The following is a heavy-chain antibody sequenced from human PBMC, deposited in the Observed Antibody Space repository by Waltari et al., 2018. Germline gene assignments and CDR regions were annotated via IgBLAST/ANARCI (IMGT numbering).Heavy chain of an antibody. Sequence: QVQLQESGPGLVKPSETLSLTCTVSGGSILSYYWSWIRQPAGKGLEWIGRIYPGATPYYNPSLQTRIMMSVDTSQNQFSLKLSSVTAADTAVYYGARIYGSGTFIYMDVWGKGTTVTVSS. D-gene: IGHD3-10*01. CDR1: GGSILSYY. J-gene: IGHJ6*03. V-gene: IGHV4-4*07. CDR3: ARIYGSGTFIYMDV. CDR2: IYPGATP.